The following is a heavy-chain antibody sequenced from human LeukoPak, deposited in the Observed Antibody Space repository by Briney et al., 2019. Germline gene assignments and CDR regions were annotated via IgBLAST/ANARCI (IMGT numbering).Heavy chain of an antibody. CDR1: GFTFSSYS. CDR2: ISSSSSYI. J-gene: IGHJ4*02. D-gene: IGHD3-22*01. V-gene: IGHV3-21*01. CDR3: ASDGGRYYDSSGYFTGDY. Sequence: GGSLRLSCAASGFTFSSYSMNWVRQAPGKGLEWVSSISSSSSYIYYADSVKGRFTISRDHAKNSLYLQMNSLRAEDTAVYYCASDGGRYYDSSGYFTGDYWGQGTLVTVSS.